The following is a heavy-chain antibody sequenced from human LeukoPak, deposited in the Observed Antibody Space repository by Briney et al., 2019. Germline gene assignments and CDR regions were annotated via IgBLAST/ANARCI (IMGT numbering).Heavy chain of an antibody. D-gene: IGHD4-11*01. CDR1: GGSISSKY. J-gene: IGHJ4*02. V-gene: IGHV4-4*07. CDR2: FYIRGST. Sequence: SETLSLTCTVSGGSISSKYWSWVRQPAGRGLEGIGRFYIRGSTKYNPSLKSRVTMSIDTSKNQFSLKLTSVTAADTAVYYCARDARLHYYFDYWGQGTLVTVSS. CDR3: ARDARLHYYFDY.